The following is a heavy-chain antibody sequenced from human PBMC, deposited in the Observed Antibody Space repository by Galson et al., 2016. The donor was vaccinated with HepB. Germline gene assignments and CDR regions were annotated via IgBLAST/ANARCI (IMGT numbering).Heavy chain of an antibody. CDR1: GFTFSSYD. CDR3: AGSLGYGVNSDAFDI. V-gene: IGHV3-13*01. D-gene: IGHD4-23*01. CDR2: VGPAGDT. J-gene: IGHJ3*02. Sequence: SLRLSCAASGFTFSSYDMHWVRQATGKGLEWVSTVGPAGDTYYPGSVKGRFTISRENARNSFYLQINSLRAGDTAVYYCAGSLGYGVNSDAFDIWGQGTMVTVSS.